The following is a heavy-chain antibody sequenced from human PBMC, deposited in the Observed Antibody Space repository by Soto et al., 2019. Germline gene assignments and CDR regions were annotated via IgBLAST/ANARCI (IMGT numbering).Heavy chain of an antibody. Sequence: GASVKVSCKASGGTFSSYAISWVRQAPGQGLEWMGGIIPIFGTANYAQKFQGRVTITADESTSTAYMELSSPRSEDTAVYYCARVYGYSYGTNYFDYWGQGTLVTVSS. CDR2: IIPIFGTA. CDR1: GGTFSSYA. J-gene: IGHJ4*02. V-gene: IGHV1-69*13. D-gene: IGHD5-18*01. CDR3: ARVYGYSYGTNYFDY.